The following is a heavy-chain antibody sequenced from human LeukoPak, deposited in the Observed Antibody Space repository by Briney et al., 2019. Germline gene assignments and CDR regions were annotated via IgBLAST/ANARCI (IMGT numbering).Heavy chain of an antibody. J-gene: IGHJ4*02. CDR2: IYTNGNT. CDR3: AKDFHFQDAFDY. D-gene: IGHD3-9*01. Sequence: GGSLRLSCAASGFIFRNYGMNWVRQAPGKGLEWVSGIYTNGNTRYADSVRGRFTISRDNSKNTLYLQMNSLRAEDTAVYYCAKDFHFQDAFDYWGQGTLVTVSS. CDR1: GFIFRNYG. V-gene: IGHV3-23*05.